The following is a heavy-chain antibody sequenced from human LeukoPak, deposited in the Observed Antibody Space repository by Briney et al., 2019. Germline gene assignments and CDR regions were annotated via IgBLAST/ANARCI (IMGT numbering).Heavy chain of an antibody. CDR3: ARIRGGNNYHFDY. J-gene: IGHJ4*02. V-gene: IGHV1-2*02. CDR2: INPYSGGT. Sequence: GASVKVSCKASGYTFTDYYMHWVRQAPGQGPEWMGWINPYSGGTNYAQNFQGRVTMTRDTSISTGYMELSRLGSDDTAVYYCARIRGGNNYHFDYWGQGTLVTVSS. CDR1: GYTFTDYY. D-gene: IGHD1-26*01.